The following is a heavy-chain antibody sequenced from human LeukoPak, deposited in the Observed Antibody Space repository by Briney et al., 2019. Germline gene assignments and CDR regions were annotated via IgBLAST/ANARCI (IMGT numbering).Heavy chain of an antibody. D-gene: IGHD6-13*01. CDR2: ISTSGAST. J-gene: IGHJ3*01. V-gene: IGHV3-23*01. CDR1: GFSISSYA. CDR3: AKGRSYSSTPDAFDV. Sequence: GGSLRLSCAASGFSISSYAMSWVRQAPGKGLEWVSGISTSGASTYYADSVKGRFTISRDISENTLYLQMNSLGVEDTALYYCAKGRSYSSTPDAFDVWGQGTMVTISS.